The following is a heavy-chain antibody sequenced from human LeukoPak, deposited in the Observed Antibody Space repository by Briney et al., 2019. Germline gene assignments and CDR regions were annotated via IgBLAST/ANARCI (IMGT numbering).Heavy chain of an antibody. CDR2: ISSSGSTI. CDR1: GFTFSSYE. D-gene: IGHD2-15*01. V-gene: IGHV3-48*03. J-gene: IGHJ4*02. Sequence: GGSLRLSCAASGFTFSSYEMNWVRQAPGKGLEWVSYISSSGSTIYYADSVKGRFTLSRGNAKNSEYLHMNSLRAEDTAVYYCARLCSGGSCYHFDSWGQGTLVTVSS. CDR3: ARLCSGGSCYHFDS.